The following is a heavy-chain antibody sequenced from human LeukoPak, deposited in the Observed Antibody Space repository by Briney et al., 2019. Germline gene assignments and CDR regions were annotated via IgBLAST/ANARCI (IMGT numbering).Heavy chain of an antibody. V-gene: IGHV4-39*01. CDR3: ARGLIYVRRGWFDP. J-gene: IGHJ5*02. D-gene: IGHD5/OR15-5a*01. CDR1: GGSISSSSYY. CDR2: IYYSGST. Sequence: SETLSLTCTVSGGSISSSSYYWGWIRQPPGKGLEWIGSIYYSGSTYYNPSLKSRVTISVDTSKNQFSLKLRSVTAADTAVYYCARGLIYVRRGWFDPWGQGTLVTVSS.